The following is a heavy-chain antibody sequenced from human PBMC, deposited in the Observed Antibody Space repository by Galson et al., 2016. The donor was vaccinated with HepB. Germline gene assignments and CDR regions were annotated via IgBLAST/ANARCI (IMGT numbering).Heavy chain of an antibody. CDR2: TYYRSKWYN. J-gene: IGHJ5*02. Sequence: AISGDSVSSNSAAWNWIRQSPSRGLEWLGRTYYRSKWYNDYAVSVKSRISIKPDTSKNQFSLQLNSVTPEDTAVYYCARDFSGWYLGSWFDPWGQGTLVTVSS. D-gene: IGHD6-19*01. V-gene: IGHV6-1*01. CDR3: ARDFSGWYLGSWFDP. CDR1: GDSVSSNSAA.